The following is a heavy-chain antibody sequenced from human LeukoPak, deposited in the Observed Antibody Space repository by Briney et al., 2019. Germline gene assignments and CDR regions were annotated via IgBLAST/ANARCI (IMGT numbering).Heavy chain of an antibody. J-gene: IGHJ3*02. Sequence: SETLSLTCTVSGGSISSYYWSWIRQPPGKGLEWIGYIYYSGSTYYNPSLKSRVTISVDTSKNQFSLKLSSVTAADTAVYYCARFSRNLDYGSGVAFDIWGQGTMVTVSS. CDR2: IYYSGST. V-gene: IGHV4-59*08. D-gene: IGHD3-10*01. CDR3: ARFSRNLDYGSGVAFDI. CDR1: GGSISSYY.